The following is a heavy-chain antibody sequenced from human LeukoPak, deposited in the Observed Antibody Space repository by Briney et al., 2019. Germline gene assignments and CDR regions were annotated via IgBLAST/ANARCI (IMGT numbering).Heavy chain of an antibody. J-gene: IGHJ4*02. CDR1: GFSLSTSGMC. CDR2: IDWAADT. D-gene: IGHD1-26*01. Sequence: SGPTLGNPTQTLTLTCTFSGFSLSTSGMCVSWIRQPPGKARERLSLIDWAADTYYSTSLKTRLTISKDTSKNHVVLTMTNMDPVDTATYYCTRTYSGSYPVHYWGQGTLVTVSS. V-gene: IGHV2-70*13. CDR3: TRTYSGSYPVHY.